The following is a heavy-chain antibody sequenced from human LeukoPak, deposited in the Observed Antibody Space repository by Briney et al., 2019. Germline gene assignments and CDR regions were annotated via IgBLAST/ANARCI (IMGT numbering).Heavy chain of an antibody. J-gene: IGHJ4*02. D-gene: IGHD6-19*01. CDR1: GFTFSSYA. Sequence: GASLRLSCAASGFTFSSYAMHWVRQAPGKGLEWVAVISYDGSNKYYADSVKGRFTISRDNSKNTLYLQMNSLRAEDTAVYYCASGHEGIAVAGTLDYWGQGTLVTVSS. CDR2: ISYDGSNK. CDR3: ASGHEGIAVAGTLDY. V-gene: IGHV3-30-3*01.